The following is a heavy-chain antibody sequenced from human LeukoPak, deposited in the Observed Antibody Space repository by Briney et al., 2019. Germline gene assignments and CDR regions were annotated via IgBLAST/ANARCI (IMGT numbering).Heavy chain of an antibody. CDR2: IYYSGST. CDR1: GGSISSYY. J-gene: IGHJ3*02. CDR3: ARERLGQGAFDI. Sequence: KTSETLSLTCTVSGGSISSYYWSWIRQPPGKGLEWIGYIYYSGSTNYNASLKSRVTISVDRSKNQFSLKLWSVTAADTALYYCARERLGQGAFDIWGQGTMVTVSS. V-gene: IGHV4-59*01.